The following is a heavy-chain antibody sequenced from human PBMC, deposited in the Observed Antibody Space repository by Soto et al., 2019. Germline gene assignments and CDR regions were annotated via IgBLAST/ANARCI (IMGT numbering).Heavy chain of an antibody. J-gene: IGHJ4*02. V-gene: IGHV4-34*01. CDR1: GGSFSTYY. CDR2: VHPSGVI. CDR3: ARGQDSAKVGY. Sequence: QVQIQQWGAGLLKPSETLSLTCAVFGGSFSTYYWNWIRKPPGKGLEWIGEVHPSGVINYNPSLESRVTISIDTSKSQFSLKLTSVTAADTAVYFCARGQDSAKVGYWGQGTLVTVSS. D-gene: IGHD2-15*01.